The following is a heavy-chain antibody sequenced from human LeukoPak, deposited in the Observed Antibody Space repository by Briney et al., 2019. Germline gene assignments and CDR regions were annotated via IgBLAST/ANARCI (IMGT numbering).Heavy chain of an antibody. D-gene: IGHD2-21*01. J-gene: IGHJ2*01. V-gene: IGHV3-30*02. Sequence: GGSLRLSCAASGFTFSSYGMHWVRQAPGKGLEWVAFIRYDGSNKYYADSVKGRFTISRDNSKNTLYLQMNSLRAEDTAVYYCARDFTGFPSYFKFQRSMYFWYFDHWGRGTLVTVSS. CDR2: IRYDGSNK. CDR3: ARDFTGFPSYFKFQRSMYFWYFDH. CDR1: GFTFSSYG.